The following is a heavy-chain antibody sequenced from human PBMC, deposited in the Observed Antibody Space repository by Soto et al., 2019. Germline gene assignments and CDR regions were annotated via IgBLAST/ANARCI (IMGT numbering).Heavy chain of an antibody. J-gene: IGHJ4*02. CDR3: ARASPPPRE. V-gene: IGHV1-18*01. Sequence: QAQLVQSGAEVKKPGASVKVSCKASGYTFTSYHITWVRQAPGQGLEWMGWISAYNGNTNYAQKLQGRVTMTTATSTSTASMALRSLRSDATAVYSSARASPPPREWGQRTLVTVSS. CDR1: GYTFTSYH. D-gene: IGHD1-26*01. CDR2: ISAYNGNT.